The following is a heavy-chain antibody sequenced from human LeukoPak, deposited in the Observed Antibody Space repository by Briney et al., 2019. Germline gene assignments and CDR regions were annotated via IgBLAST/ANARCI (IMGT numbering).Heavy chain of an antibody. V-gene: IGHV1-69*06. CDR3: AGSYCSGGSCYSSGFGY. D-gene: IGHD2-15*01. J-gene: IGHJ4*02. CDR1: GGTFSSYA. CDR2: IIPIFGTA. Sequence: GASVKVSCKASGGTFSSYAISWVRQAPGQGLEWMGGIIPIFGTANYAQKFQGRVMITADKSTSTAYMELSSLRSEDTAVYYCAGSYCSGGSCYSSGFGYWGQGTLVTVSS.